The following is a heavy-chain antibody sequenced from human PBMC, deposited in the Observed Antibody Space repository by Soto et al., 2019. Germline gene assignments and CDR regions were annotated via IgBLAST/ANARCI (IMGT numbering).Heavy chain of an antibody. CDR1: VFTFSTSG. D-gene: IGHD6-19*01. Sequence: GGSLRLACAASVFTFSTSGMCWVRQAPGKGLEWVSYISASSSTIYYADSVKGRFTISRDNAKNSLYLQMNSLRDEDTAVYYCASERYSSGLNYYWGQGTLVTVSS. V-gene: IGHV3-48*02. CDR2: ISASSSTI. J-gene: IGHJ4*02. CDR3: ASERYSSGLNYY.